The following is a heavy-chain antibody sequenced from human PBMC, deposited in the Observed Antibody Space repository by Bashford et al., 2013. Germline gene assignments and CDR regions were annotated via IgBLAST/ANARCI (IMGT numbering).Heavy chain of an antibody. J-gene: IGHJ6*02. D-gene: IGHD2-15*01. V-gene: IGHV4-39*01. CDR3: VRLLGYCTAGSCHGSRLDSYYYGMDV. CDR2: IYYSGST. Sequence: SETLSLTCTVSVAPSAVVVSTGLDRQPQKGAGVDWSIYYSGSTYYNPSLKSRVFISVDTSKNQLSLMLSSVTAADTAVYYCVRLLGYCTAGSCHGSRLDSYYYGMDVWGQGTTVTVSS. CDR1: VAPSAVVVST.